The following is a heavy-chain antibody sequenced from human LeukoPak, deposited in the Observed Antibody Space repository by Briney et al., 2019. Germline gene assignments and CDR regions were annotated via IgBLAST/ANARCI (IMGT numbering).Heavy chain of an antibody. CDR2: IYPTDSDT. CDR1: GYSFASNW. D-gene: IGHD6-19*01. Sequence: GESLKVSCKGSGYSFASNWIAWLRQMPGQGLEWMGIIYPTDSDTRYSPSFQGQVTISADKSISTAYLQWSSLKASDTAMYYCARPKSISVDFAFDIWGQGTMVTVSS. J-gene: IGHJ3*02. CDR3: ARPKSISVDFAFDI. V-gene: IGHV5-51*01.